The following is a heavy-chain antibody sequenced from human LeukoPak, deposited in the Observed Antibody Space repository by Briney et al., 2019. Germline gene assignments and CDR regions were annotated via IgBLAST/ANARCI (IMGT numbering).Heavy chain of an antibody. CDR3: ARLGGNTMVRGVIITLPY. D-gene: IGHD3-10*01. Sequence: PSETLSLTCTVSGGSISSSSYYWGWIRQPPGKGLEWIGSIYYSGSTYYNPSLKSRVTISVDTSKNQFSLKLSSVTAADTAVYYCARLGGNTMVRGVIITLPYWGQGTLVTVSS. CDR2: IYYSGST. CDR1: GGSISSSSYY. V-gene: IGHV4-39*01. J-gene: IGHJ4*02.